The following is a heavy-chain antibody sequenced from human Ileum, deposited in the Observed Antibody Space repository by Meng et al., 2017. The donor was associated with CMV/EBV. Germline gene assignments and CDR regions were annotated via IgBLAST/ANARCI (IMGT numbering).Heavy chain of an antibody. V-gene: IGHV3-74*01. J-gene: IGHJ4*02. D-gene: IGHD1-26*01. CDR2: TNKDGTTT. Sequence: GGSLRLFCAASGFTFSNYWMHWVRQAPGKGLVWVARTNKDGTTTSYEDSVKGRFTISRDNAKNTLYLQMNSLRAEDTAVYYCARDSSVVGVTSDYWGQGTRVTVSS. CDR3: ARDSSVVGVTSDY. CDR1: GFTFSNYW.